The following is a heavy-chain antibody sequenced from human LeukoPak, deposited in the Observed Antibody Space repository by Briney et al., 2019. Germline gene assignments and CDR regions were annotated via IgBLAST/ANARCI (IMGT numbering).Heavy chain of an antibody. CDR2: INSGDKVE. D-gene: IGHD2-8*01. V-gene: IGHV3-48*03. CDR3: ARDTVNGPFVISLDL. J-gene: IGHJ5*02. Sequence: TGGSLRLSCAASGFSLRSSEMNWVRQAPGKGREWVAHINSGDKVEYYTDSVRGRFTMSRDNAKDLLYLQMNSLRDEDTAVYYCARDTVNGPFVISLDLWGQGVLVTVSS. CDR1: GFSLRSSE.